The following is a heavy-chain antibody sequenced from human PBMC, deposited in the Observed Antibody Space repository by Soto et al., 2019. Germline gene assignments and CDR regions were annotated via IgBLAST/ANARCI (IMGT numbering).Heavy chain of an antibody. D-gene: IGHD3-9*01. V-gene: IGHV1-18*04. CDR2: ISAYNGNT. J-gene: IGHJ4*02. CDR1: GYTFTSYG. CDR3: ARDLSVLRYFDWLLQTGMDV. Sequence: ASVKVSCKASGYTFTSYGISWVRQAPGQGLEWMGWISAYNGNTNYAQKLQGRVTMTTDTSTSTAYMELRSLRSDDTAVYYCARDLSVLRYFDWLLQTGMDVWGQGTLVTVSS.